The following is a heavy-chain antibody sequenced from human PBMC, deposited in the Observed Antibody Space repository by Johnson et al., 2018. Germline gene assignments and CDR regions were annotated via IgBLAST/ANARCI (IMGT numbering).Heavy chain of an antibody. J-gene: IGHJ4*02. CDR1: GFTFRNFL. CDR3: AREEQWLTIRYLDY. D-gene: IGHD6-19*01. Sequence: EVQLVESGGGLVQPGGSLRLSCTASGFTFRNFLIAWVRQTPGKGLEWVSAVDGSGDNTYYIGSVKGRFTISRDNSKNLIYLHMNSLRADDTAVYYCAREEQWLTIRYLDYWVQGTLVTVSS. CDR2: VDGSGDNT. V-gene: IGHV3-23*04.